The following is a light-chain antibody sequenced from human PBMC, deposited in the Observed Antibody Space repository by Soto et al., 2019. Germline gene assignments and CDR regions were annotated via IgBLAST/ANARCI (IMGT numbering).Light chain of an antibody. V-gene: IGKV3-15*01. CDR3: QQYNNWST. J-gene: IGKJ2*01. CDR2: GAS. Sequence: EKVMTQSPATLSVSPGERATLSCRASQSVSSNLAWYQQKPGQAPRLLIYGASTRATGIPARFSGSGSGTEFTLTISSLQSEDFAVYYCQQYNNWSTFGQGTKLEIK. CDR1: QSVSSN.